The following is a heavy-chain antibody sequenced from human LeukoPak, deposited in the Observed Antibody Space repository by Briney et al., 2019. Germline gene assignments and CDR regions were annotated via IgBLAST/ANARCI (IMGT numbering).Heavy chain of an antibody. V-gene: IGHV4-59*01. CDR2: IYYSGST. D-gene: IGHD3-10*01. J-gene: IGHJ5*02. CDR3: ARGPLQKYDYGSGTTWFDP. CDR1: GGSISSYY. Sequence: SETLSLTCTVSGGSISSYYRSWIRQPPGKGLECIGYIYYSGSTNYNPSLKSRVTISVDTSKNQFSLKLSSVTAADTAVYYCARGPLQKYDYGSGTTWFDPWGQGTLVTVSS.